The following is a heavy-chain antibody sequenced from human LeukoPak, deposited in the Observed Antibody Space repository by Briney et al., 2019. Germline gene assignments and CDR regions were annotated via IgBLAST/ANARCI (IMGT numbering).Heavy chain of an antibody. J-gene: IGHJ4*02. CDR3: AKDNRRAHYFDY. Sequence: GGSLRLSCAASGVTFSSYAMSWVRQAPGKGLEWVSAISGSGGSTYYADAVKGRFTISRDNSKNTLYLQMNSLRAEDTAVYYCAKDNRRAHYFDYWGQGTLVTVSS. CDR1: GVTFSSYA. V-gene: IGHV3-23*01. CDR2: ISGSGGST.